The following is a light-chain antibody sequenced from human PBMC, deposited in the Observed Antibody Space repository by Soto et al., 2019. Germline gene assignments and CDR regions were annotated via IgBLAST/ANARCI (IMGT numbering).Light chain of an antibody. V-gene: IGLV2-14*01. Sequence: QSALTQPASVSGSPGQSITISCTGTNGDLGAHNYVSWYQQHPGKAPKLMIYEVTSRPSGVSSRFSGSKSGNTASLTISGLQAEDEADYYCSSYTSSSTLEVFGTGTKVTVL. CDR3: SSYTSSSTLEV. J-gene: IGLJ1*01. CDR1: NGDLGAHNY. CDR2: EVT.